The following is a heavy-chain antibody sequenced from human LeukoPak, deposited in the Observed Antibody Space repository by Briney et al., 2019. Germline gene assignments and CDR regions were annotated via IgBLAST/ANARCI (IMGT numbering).Heavy chain of an antibody. CDR2: ISGSGSST. V-gene: IGHV3-23*01. CDR3: AKGTELRSKVNFDY. Sequence: GGSLRLSCAASGFTFSSYAMSWVRQAPGKGLEWVSAISGSGSSTFYADSVKGRFTISRDNSKNTLYLQTNSLRAEDTAVYYCAKGTELRSKVNFDYWGQGTLVTVSS. D-gene: IGHD1-26*01. J-gene: IGHJ4*02. CDR1: GFTFSSYA.